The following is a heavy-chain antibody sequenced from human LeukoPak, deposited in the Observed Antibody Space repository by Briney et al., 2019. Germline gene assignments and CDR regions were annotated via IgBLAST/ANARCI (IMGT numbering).Heavy chain of an antibody. D-gene: IGHD3-10*01. V-gene: IGHV4-59*01. CDR1: GGSISSYY. CDR2: IYYSRST. CDR3: ARGKTYGSGSTFDY. Sequence: SETLSLTCTVSGGSISSYYWSWIRQPPGKGLEWIGYIYYSRSTNYNPSLKSRVTISVDTSKNQFSLKLSSVTAADTAVYYCARGKTYGSGSTFDYWGQGTLVTVSS. J-gene: IGHJ4*02.